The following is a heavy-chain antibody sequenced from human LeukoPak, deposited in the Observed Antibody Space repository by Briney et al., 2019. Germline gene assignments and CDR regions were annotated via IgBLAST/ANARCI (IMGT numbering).Heavy chain of an antibody. J-gene: IGHJ4*02. CDR3: TTDATGVLLWFGELSTGDY. CDR1: GFTFSNAW. Sequence: GGSLRLSCAASGFTFSNAWMSWVRQAPGKGLEWVGRIKSKTDGGTTDYAAPVKGRFTISGDDSKNTLYLQMNSLKTEDTAVYYCTTDATGVLLWFGELSTGDYWGQGTLVTVSS. V-gene: IGHV3-15*01. CDR2: IKSKTDGGTT. D-gene: IGHD3-10*01.